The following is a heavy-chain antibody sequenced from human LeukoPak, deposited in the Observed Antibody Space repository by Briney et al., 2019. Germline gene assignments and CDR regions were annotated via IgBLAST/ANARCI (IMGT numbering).Heavy chain of an antibody. J-gene: IGHJ4*02. CDR2: INPSGGST. CDR3: ARSQEELCFDY. D-gene: IGHD3-16*01. Sequence: ASVKVSCKASGYTFTGYYMHWVRQAPGQGLEWMGIINPSGGSTSYAQKFQGRVTMTRDTSTSTVYMELSSLRSEDTAVYYCARSQEELCFDYWGQGTLVTVSS. V-gene: IGHV1-46*03. CDR1: GYTFTGYY.